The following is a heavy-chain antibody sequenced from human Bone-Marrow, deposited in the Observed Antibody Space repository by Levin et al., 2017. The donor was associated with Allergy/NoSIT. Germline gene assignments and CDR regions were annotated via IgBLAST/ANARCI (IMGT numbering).Heavy chain of an antibody. Sequence: GGSLRLSCTGSGFTFADYTMSWLRHSPAKGLEWVGFIKGKAFGETIQYAPSVRGRFVISRDDSRGIAYLQMTSLKTEDTGVYYCARDPSYYYAPDAFDIWGQGTMVTVSS. CDR2: IKGKAFGETI. CDR1: GFTFADYT. CDR3: ARDPSYYYAPDAFDI. J-gene: IGHJ3*02. V-gene: IGHV3-49*03. D-gene: IGHD3-10*01.